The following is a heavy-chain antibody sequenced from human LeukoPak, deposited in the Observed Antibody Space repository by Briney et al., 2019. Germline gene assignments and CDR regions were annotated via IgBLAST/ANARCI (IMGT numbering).Heavy chain of an antibody. CDR3: GRALGSPLDF. CDR2: INDDGSTT. J-gene: IGHJ4*02. CDR1: GFTFSSSW. D-gene: IGHD1-26*01. Sequence: GGSLRPSCAASGFTFSSSWMHWVRQAPGMGLVWVSRINDDGSTTTYADSVKGRFTISRDNAKNTLYLQMNSLRAEDTAVYYCGRALGSPLDFWGQGTLVIVSS. V-gene: IGHV3-74*01.